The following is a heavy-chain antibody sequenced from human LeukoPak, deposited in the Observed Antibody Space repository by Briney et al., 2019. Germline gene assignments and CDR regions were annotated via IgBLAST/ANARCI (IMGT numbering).Heavy chain of an antibody. V-gene: IGHV1-69*04. CDR2: IIPILDVA. J-gene: IGHJ4*02. Sequence: ASVKVSCKASGGTFSDYAFSWARQAPGQRLEWMGRIIPILDVANYAQNFQGRVTITADISTSTAYMELSSLRSEDTAVYYCARVGYCSGGTCYGRIDYWGQGTLVTVSS. CDR1: GGTFSDYA. CDR3: ARVGYCSGGTCYGRIDY. D-gene: IGHD2-15*01.